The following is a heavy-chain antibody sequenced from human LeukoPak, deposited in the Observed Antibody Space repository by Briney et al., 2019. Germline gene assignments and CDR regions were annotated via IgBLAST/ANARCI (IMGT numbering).Heavy chain of an antibody. Sequence: GGSLRLSCAASGFTFSSYAMNWVRQAPGKGLEWVSAISGSGSSTYSADSVKGRFTISRDNSKSTLYLQMNSLRAEDTAVYYCAKNPTSDVDYWGQGTLVTVSS. V-gene: IGHV3-23*01. CDR2: ISGSGSST. D-gene: IGHD2-2*01. CDR1: GFTFSSYA. J-gene: IGHJ4*02. CDR3: AKNPTSDVDY.